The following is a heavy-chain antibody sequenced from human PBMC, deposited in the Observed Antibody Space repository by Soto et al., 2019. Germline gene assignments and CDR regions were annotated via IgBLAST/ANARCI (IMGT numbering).Heavy chain of an antibody. V-gene: IGHV4-59*08. CDR2: FYDSGST. J-gene: IGHJ4*02. D-gene: IGHD3-10*01. Sequence: SEALSLTCSVSGGSVSTYLWGWIRQPPGKGLEWIGYFYDSGSTNYNPPLKSRVTISVDTSKNQFSLKLNSVTAADTAFYYCARLAYDSGSPPDSFAHWGQGTLVTVSS. CDR3: ARLAYDSGSPPDSFAH. CDR1: GGSVSTYL.